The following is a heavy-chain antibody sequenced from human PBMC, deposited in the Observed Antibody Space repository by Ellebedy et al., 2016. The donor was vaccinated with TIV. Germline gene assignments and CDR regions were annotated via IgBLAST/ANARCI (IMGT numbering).Heavy chain of an antibody. CDR2: ITGDGGST. CDR3: VKAWGD. J-gene: IGHJ4*02. CDR1: GFTFTTYA. D-gene: IGHD3-16*01. Sequence: PGGSLRLSCSAYGFTFTTYAMHWVRQAPGKGLEYVSAITGDGGSTYYADSVKGRFTISRDNSKHTLYLQMSSLRAEETAMYYCVKAWGDWGQGALVTVSS. V-gene: IGHV3-64D*06.